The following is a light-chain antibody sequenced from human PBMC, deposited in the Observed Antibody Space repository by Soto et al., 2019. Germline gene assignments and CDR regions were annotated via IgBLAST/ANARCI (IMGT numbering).Light chain of an antibody. CDR1: QRVSSY. Sequence: EIVLTQSPATLSLSPGERATLSCRASQRVSSYLAWYQQKPGQAPRLLIYDASNRATGIPARFSGSGSGTDFTLTISSLEPEDFAVYYCQQRSNRGRLTFGGGTKVEIK. V-gene: IGKV3-11*01. J-gene: IGKJ4*01. CDR3: QQRSNRGRLT. CDR2: DAS.